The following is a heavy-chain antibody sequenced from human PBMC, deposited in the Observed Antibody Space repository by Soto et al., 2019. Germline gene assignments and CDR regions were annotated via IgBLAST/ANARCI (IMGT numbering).Heavy chain of an antibody. D-gene: IGHD3-9*01. CDR2: ISAYNGNT. Sequence: ASVKVSCKASGYTFTSYGISWVRQAPGQGLEWMGWISAYNGNTNYAQKLQGRVTMTTDTSTSTAYMELRSLRSDDTAVYYCARDYDGQGLRYFDWLTAYYYYRMDVWGQGTTVTVSS. J-gene: IGHJ6*02. CDR3: ARDYDGQGLRYFDWLTAYYYYRMDV. V-gene: IGHV1-18*01. CDR1: GYTFTSYG.